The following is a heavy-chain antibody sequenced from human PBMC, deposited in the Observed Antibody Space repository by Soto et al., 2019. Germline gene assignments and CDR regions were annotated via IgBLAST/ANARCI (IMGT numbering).Heavy chain of an antibody. D-gene: IGHD3-3*01. CDR3: ARGGVSTRTFDY. CDR2: IYPSDSDT. J-gene: IGHJ4*02. CDR1: GYNFAGYW. V-gene: IGHV5-51*01. Sequence: PXESLKISFKGSGYNFAGYWLAWVRQMPGKGLELMGIIYPSDSDTRYRPSFQGQVTISADKSISSAYLQWSSLRASDTAMYYCARGGVSTRTFDYWGQGTPVTVSS.